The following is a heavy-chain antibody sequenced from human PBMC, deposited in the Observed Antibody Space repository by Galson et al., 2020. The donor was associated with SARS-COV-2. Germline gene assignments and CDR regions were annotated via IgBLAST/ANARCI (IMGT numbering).Heavy chain of an antibody. D-gene: IGHD3-10*01. CDR1: GFTFRIYW. CDR3: ARSLGDRGIERAFDI. Sequence: GESLKISCAASGFTFRIYWMHWVRQAPGKGLVWVSHINGAGSGTTYADSVKGRFTISRDNAKNTLYLQMSSLRAEDTAVYYCARSLGDRGIERAFDIWGQGTMVTVSS. CDR2: INGAGSGT. J-gene: IGHJ3*02. V-gene: IGHV3-74*01.